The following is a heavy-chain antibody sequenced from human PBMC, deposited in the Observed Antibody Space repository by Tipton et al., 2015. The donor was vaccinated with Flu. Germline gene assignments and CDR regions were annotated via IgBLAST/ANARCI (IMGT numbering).Heavy chain of an antibody. CDR3: EVVAATPDAFDI. V-gene: IGHV4-39*01. CDR1: GGSISSSSYY. Sequence: TLSLTCTVSGGSISSSSYYWGWIRQPPGKGLEWIGSIYYSGSTYYNPSLKSRVTISVDTSKNQFSLKLSSVTAADTAVYYCEVVAATPDAFDIWGQGTMVTVSS. CDR2: IYYSGST. J-gene: IGHJ3*02. D-gene: IGHD2-15*01.